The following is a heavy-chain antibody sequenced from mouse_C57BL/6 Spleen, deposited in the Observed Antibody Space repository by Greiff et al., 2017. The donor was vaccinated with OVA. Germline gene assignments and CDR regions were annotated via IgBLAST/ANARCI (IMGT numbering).Heavy chain of an antibody. D-gene: IGHD1-1*01. CDR1: GFTFSDYY. J-gene: IGHJ2*01. V-gene: IGHV5-16*01. CDR3: ARARIYYGSSYCFDY. Sequence: EVQVVESEGGLVQPGSSLKLSCPASGFTFSDYYMAWVRQVPEKGLEWVANINYDGSSTYYLDSLKSRFTISRANAKNNLYLQMSSLKPDDTSTYYSARARIYYGSSYCFDYWGQGTTLTVSS. CDR2: INYDGSST.